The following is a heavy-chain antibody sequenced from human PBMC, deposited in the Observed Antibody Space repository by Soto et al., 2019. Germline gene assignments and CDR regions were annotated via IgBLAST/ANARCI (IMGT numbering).Heavy chain of an antibody. CDR1: GGTFSSYA. V-gene: IGHV1-69*12. D-gene: IGHD6-19*01. CDR3: ARGPLGGAVAPQYSFDY. Sequence: QVQLVQSGAEVKKPGSSVKVSCKASGGTFSSYAISWVRQAPGQGLEWMGGIIPIFGTANYAQKFQGRVTITADESTSTAYMELSSLRSEDTAVYYCARGPLGGAVAPQYSFDYWGQGTLVTVSS. J-gene: IGHJ4*02. CDR2: IIPIFGTA.